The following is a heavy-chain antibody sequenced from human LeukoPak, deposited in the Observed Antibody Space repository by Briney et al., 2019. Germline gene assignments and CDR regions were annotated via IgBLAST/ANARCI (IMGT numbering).Heavy chain of an antibody. CDR2: FYYSGST. V-gene: IGHV4-59*08. J-gene: IGHJ4*02. CDR3: ASKVAYCSGGSCYGYFDY. Sequence: SEALFLTCICTGGSLSRYYWSWIREPPGKGLEWIGCFYYSGSTNDNPSPTSRVTISVDPSTNPSSLKLSSVTAADTAMYYCASKVAYCSGGSCYGYFDYWGQGTLVTVSS. CDR1: GGSLSRYY. D-gene: IGHD2-15*01.